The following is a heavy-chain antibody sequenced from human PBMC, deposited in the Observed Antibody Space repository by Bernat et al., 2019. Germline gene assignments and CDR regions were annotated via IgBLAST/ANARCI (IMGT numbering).Heavy chain of an antibody. Sequence: EVQLLESGGGLVQPGGSLRLSCAASGFTFSNYAMSWVRQAPWKGLEWVSAIGGSDGNTYYADSVKGRFTISRDNSKNILYLQMNSLRAEDTAVYSCSRPGGSYVFRGFDSWGQGTLVTVSS. V-gene: IGHV3-23*01. CDR1: GFTFSNYA. CDR2: IGGSDGNT. D-gene: IGHD1-26*01. CDR3: SRPGGSYVFRGFDS. J-gene: IGHJ4*02.